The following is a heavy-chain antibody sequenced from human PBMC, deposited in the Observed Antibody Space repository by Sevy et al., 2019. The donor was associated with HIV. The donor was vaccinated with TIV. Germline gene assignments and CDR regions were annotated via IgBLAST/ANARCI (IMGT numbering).Heavy chain of an antibody. CDR3: ATTAGWYRDSGYDYYY. Sequence: SETLSLTCTVSGGSVSSGSYYWSWIRQPPGKGLEWIGYIYYSGSTNYNPSLKSRVTISVDTSKNQFALKLRSVTAADTAVYYCATTAGWYRDSGYDYYYWGQGTLVTVSS. CDR1: GGSVSSGSYY. V-gene: IGHV4-61*01. D-gene: IGHD5-12*01. CDR2: IYYSGST. J-gene: IGHJ4*02.